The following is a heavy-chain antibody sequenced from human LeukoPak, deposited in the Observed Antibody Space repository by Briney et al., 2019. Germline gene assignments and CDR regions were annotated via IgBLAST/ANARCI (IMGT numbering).Heavy chain of an antibody. Sequence: GGSLRLSCAASGFTFDDYAMHWVRQAPGKGLEWVSGISWNSGSIGYADSVKGRFTISRDNAKNSLYLQMNSLRAEDTALYYCAKVYQQWLVDDAFDIWGQGTMVTVSS. J-gene: IGHJ3*02. D-gene: IGHD6-19*01. CDR2: ISWNSGSI. CDR3: AKVYQQWLVDDAFDI. CDR1: GFTFDDYA. V-gene: IGHV3-9*01.